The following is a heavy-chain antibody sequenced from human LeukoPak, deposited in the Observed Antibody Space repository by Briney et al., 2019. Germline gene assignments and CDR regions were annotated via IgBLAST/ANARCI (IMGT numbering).Heavy chain of an antibody. Sequence: ASVKVSCKAFGYTFSGYYIHWMRQAPGQGLEWMGWINPNSGGTKYAQKFQGRVTMTRDTSISTAYMELSRLQFDDTAVYYCARVPKYYYGSGSYLPDYWGQGTLVTVSS. CDR2: INPNSGGT. D-gene: IGHD3-10*01. J-gene: IGHJ4*02. CDR3: ARVPKYYYGSGSYLPDY. V-gene: IGHV1-2*02. CDR1: GYTFSGYY.